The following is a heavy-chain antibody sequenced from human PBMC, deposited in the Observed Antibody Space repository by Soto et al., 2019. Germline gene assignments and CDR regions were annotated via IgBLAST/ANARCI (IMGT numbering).Heavy chain of an antibody. V-gene: IGHV3-30*18. J-gene: IGHJ4*02. D-gene: IGHD2-15*01. CDR3: AKESGVTGGKKDY. CDR1: GFTFSSYG. CDR2: ISYDGSNK. Sequence: QVQLVESGGGVVQPGRSLRLSCAASGFTFSSYGMHWVRQAPGKGLEWVAVISYDGSNKYYADSVKGRFTISRDNSKNTLYLQMNSLRAEDMAVYYCAKESGVTGGKKDYWGQGTLVTVSS.